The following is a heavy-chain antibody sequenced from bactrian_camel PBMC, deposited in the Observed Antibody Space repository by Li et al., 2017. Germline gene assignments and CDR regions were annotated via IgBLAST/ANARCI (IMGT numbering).Heavy chain of an antibody. CDR1: GYTYNRNC. CDR2: IATGSGNT. J-gene: IGHJ4*01. Sequence: VQLVESGGGLVQAGGSLRLSCAVSGYTYNRNCMTWFRQAPGKEREGVARIATGSGNTYYSDSLKGRFTISKDNINNTLDLEMTDLKPEDTDVYYCASTPWIVRGYCRTARHLEGLFTFWGQGTQVTVS. D-gene: IGHD8*01. V-gene: IGHV3S1*01. CDR3: ASTPWIVRGYCRTARHLEGLFTF.